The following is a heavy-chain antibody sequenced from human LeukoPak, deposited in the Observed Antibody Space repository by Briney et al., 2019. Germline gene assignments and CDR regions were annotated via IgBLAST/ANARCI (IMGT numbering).Heavy chain of an antibody. CDR1: GFTFSDYA. CDR3: ARDRSGYANDAFDF. Sequence: GGSLRLSCAASGFTFSDYAMHWARQAPGKGLEWVAVLSYGGTNKYYADSVKGRFTISRDNSKNTMFLQMNSLRAEDTAVYHCARDRSGYANDAFDFWGQGTMVTVSS. D-gene: IGHD3-3*01. V-gene: IGHV3-30-3*01. CDR2: LSYGGTNK. J-gene: IGHJ3*01.